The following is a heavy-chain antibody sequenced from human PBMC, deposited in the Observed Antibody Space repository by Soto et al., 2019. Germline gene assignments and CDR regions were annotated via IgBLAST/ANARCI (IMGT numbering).Heavy chain of an antibody. J-gene: IGHJ4*02. CDR3: AKAFSGIAVAGPFDY. CDR2: ISWNSGSI. V-gene: IGHV3-9*01. Sequence: GGSLRLSCAASGFTFDDYAMLWVRQAPGKGLEWVSGISWNSGSIGYADSVKGRFTISRDNAKNSLYLQMNSLRAEDTALYYCAKAFSGIAVAGPFDYWGQGTLVTVSS. CDR1: GFTFDDYA. D-gene: IGHD6-19*01.